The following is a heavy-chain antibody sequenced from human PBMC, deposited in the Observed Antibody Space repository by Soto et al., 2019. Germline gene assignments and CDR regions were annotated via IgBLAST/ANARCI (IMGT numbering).Heavy chain of an antibody. CDR2: ISSSSSYI. CDR3: ARAGVGYCTNGVCSYNWFDP. V-gene: IGHV3-21*01. CDR1: GFTFISYS. Sequence: PGVSLRLSCAASGFTFISYSMNWVRQSPGEGLDWVSSISSSSSYIYYADSVKGRFTISRDNAKNSLYLQMNSLRAEDTAVYYCARAGVGYCTNGVCSYNWFDPWGQGTLVTVSS. J-gene: IGHJ5*02. D-gene: IGHD2-8*01.